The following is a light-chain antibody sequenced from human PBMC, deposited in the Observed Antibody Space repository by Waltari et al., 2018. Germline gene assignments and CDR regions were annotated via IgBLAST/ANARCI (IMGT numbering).Light chain of an antibody. CDR2: DAS. V-gene: IGKV1-8*01. Sequence: AIRMTQSPSSFSASTGDRVTITCRAGQGSSSYLAWYQQKPGKAPKLLIDDASTLQRGVPSXFSGSGSGTXFTLTISCLQSEXXXTYYCQQYYSYPQTFGQGTKVEIK. CDR1: QGSSSY. CDR3: QQYYSYPQT. J-gene: IGKJ1*01.